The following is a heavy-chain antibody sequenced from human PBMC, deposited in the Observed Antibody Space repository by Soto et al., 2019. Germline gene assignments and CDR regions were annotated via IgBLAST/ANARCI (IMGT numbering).Heavy chain of an antibody. J-gene: IGHJ4*02. Sequence: ETLALTCTVSGDSISHNYWSWMRQPRGKGLEWIAYIYNSGSTKYNPSLMSRLTISEDTSKNHFSLKVRSVTAADTAVYYCARHAYSGGSCYFDDWGQGTLVTVSS. CDR3: ARHAYSGGSCYFDD. CDR2: IYNSGST. CDR1: GDSISHNY. D-gene: IGHD2-21*01. V-gene: IGHV4-59*08.